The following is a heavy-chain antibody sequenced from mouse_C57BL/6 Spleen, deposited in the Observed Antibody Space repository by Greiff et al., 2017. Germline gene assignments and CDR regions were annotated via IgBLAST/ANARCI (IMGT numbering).Heavy chain of an antibody. CDR3: ARHDYYGNYGAY. J-gene: IGHJ3*01. D-gene: IGHD2-1*01. CDR1: EYEFPSHD. CDR2: INSDGGST. V-gene: IGHV5-2*01. Sequence: EVQGVESGGGLVQPGESLKFSCESNEYEFPSHDMSWVRKTPEKRLELVAVINSDGGSTYYPDNMERRLIISIDNTKKTLYLQMSSLRSEDTALYYCARHDYYGNYGAYWGQGTLVTVSA.